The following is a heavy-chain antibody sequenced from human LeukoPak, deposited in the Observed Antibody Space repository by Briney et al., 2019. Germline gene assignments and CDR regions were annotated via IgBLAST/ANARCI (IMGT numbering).Heavy chain of an antibody. Sequence: SGGSLRLSCAASGFSFSTYWMTWARQAPGKGLERVANIKEDGSKRFYGDSVKGRFTISRDNAKNSLYLQMNSLRAEDTAVYYCAKDLNIVVVVAATGYYFDYWGQGTLVTVSS. CDR1: GFSFSTYW. V-gene: IGHV3-7*01. J-gene: IGHJ4*02. CDR2: IKEDGSKR. D-gene: IGHD2-15*01. CDR3: AKDLNIVVVVAATGYYFDY.